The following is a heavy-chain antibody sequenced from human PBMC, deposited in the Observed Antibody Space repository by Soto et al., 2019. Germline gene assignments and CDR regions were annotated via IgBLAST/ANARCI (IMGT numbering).Heavy chain of an antibody. V-gene: IGHV4-31*03. D-gene: IGHD4-17*01. J-gene: IGHJ4*02. Sequence: SETLSLTCTVSGGSISSGGYYWSWIRQHPGKGLEWIGYIYYSGSTYYNPSLKSRVTISVDTSKNQFSLKLSSVTAADTAVYYCARGRDYGDYAVDYWGQGTLVTVSS. CDR3: ARGRDYGDYAVDY. CDR1: GGSISSGGYY. CDR2: IYYSGST.